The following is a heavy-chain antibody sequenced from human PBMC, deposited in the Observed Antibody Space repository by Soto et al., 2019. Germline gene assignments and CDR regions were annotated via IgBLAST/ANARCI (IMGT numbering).Heavy chain of an antibody. CDR1: GFTFSSYS. Sequence: GGSLRLSCAASGFTFSSYSMNWVRQAPGKGLEWVSSISSSSYIYYADSVKGRFTISRDNAKNSLYLQMNSLRAEDTAVYYCARAVYCSGGSCYHAFDIWGQGTMATVSS. D-gene: IGHD2-15*01. CDR3: ARAVYCSGGSCYHAFDI. CDR2: ISSSSYI. J-gene: IGHJ3*02. V-gene: IGHV3-21*01.